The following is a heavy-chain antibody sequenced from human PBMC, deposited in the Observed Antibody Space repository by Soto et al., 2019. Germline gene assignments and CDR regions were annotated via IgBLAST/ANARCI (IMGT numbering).Heavy chain of an antibody. CDR2: IYYSGST. J-gene: IGHJ3*02. D-gene: IGHD2-15*01. CDR1: GGSISSGGYY. V-gene: IGHV4-31*03. Sequence: PSQTLPLPCTVVGGSISSGGYYRIWNSQHPGKGLEWIGYIYYSGSTYYNPSLKSRVTISVDTSKNQFSLKLSSVTAADTAVYYCASSWLVVAATQGAFDIWGQGTMVTVSS. CDR3: ASSWLVVAATQGAFDI.